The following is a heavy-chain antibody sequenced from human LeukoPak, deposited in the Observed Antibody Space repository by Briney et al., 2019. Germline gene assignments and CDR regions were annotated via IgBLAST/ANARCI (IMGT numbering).Heavy chain of an antibody. CDR3: ARDPEHYGSGSYLDY. Sequence: GGSLRLSCAAPGFTFDDYAMHWVRQAPGKGLEWVAVISYDGTNKNYADSVKGRFTISRDSSKNTVYLEMNSLRGEDTAVYYCARDPEHYGSGSYLDYWGQGSLVTVSS. D-gene: IGHD3-10*01. CDR1: GFTFDDYA. J-gene: IGHJ4*02. V-gene: IGHV3-30-3*01. CDR2: ISYDGTNK.